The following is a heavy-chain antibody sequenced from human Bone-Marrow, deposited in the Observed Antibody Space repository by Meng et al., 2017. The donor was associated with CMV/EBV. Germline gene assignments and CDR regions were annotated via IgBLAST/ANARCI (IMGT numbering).Heavy chain of an antibody. CDR3: ARDWVPTCITPNCHTGMGS. CDR2: INPNNGDT. D-gene: IGHD2-2*02. V-gene: IGHV1-18*01. J-gene: IGHJ1*01. CDR1: GYTFTSYG. Sequence: ASVKVSCKASGYTFTSYGISWVRQAPGQGLEWMGWINPNNGDTDYAQDFQGRISVTTDTSITTAYMELDNLRSDDTAVYYCARDWVPTCITPNCHTGMGSWGQGTLVTVSS.